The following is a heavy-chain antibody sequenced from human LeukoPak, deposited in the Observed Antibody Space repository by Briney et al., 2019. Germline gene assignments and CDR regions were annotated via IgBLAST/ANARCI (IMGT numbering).Heavy chain of an antibody. J-gene: IGHJ6*02. D-gene: IGHD2-2*01. CDR3: VRSYCSSTSCYPYYYYYGMDV. CDR1: GFTFSSYG. V-gene: IGHV3-33*01. CDR2: IWYDGSNK. Sequence: PSGGSLRLSCAASGFTFSSYGMHWVRQAPGKGLEWVAVIWYDGSNKYYADSVKGRFTISRDNSKNTLYLQMNSLRAEDTAVYYCVRSYCSSTSCYPYYYYYGMDVWGQGTTVTVSS.